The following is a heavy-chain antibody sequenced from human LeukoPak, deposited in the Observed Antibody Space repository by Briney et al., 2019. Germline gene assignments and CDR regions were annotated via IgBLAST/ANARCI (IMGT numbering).Heavy chain of an antibody. V-gene: IGHV3-23*01. Sequence: PGGSLRLSCAASGFTFSGYAMSWVRQAPEKGLEWVSGISSSGGTTNYADSVQGRFTISRDNSKNTLYLQMNSLRAEDTAVYYCAKLFPVVATNLDYWGQGTLVTVSS. J-gene: IGHJ4*02. CDR1: GFTFSGYA. D-gene: IGHD5-12*01. CDR3: AKLFPVVATNLDY. CDR2: ISSSGGTT.